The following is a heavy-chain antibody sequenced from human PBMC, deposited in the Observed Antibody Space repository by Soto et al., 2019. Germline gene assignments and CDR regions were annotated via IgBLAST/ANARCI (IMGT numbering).Heavy chain of an antibody. Sequence: GGSLRLSCAASGFTFSSYSMNWVRQAPGKGLEWVSYISSSSSTIYYADSVKGRFTISRDNAKNSLYLQMNSLRAEDTAVYYCARGADETLYYDFWSGYKRDPCAGYWGKGTLVTVYS. J-gene: IGHJ4*02. CDR1: GFTFSSYS. D-gene: IGHD3-3*01. V-gene: IGHV3-48*01. CDR2: ISSSSSTI. CDR3: ARGADETLYYDFWSGYKRDPCAGY.